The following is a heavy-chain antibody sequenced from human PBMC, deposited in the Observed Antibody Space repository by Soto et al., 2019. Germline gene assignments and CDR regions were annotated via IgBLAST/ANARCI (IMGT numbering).Heavy chain of an antibody. CDR1: GGSISSGGSY. J-gene: IGHJ4*02. CDR3: ARGDSSSWRRHFDY. CDR2: IYHSRST. D-gene: IGHD6-13*01. Sequence: PSETLSLTCTVSGGSISSGGSYWSWIRQHPGQGLEWIGYIYHSRSTYYIPSLMSRVTISVDRSKNQFSLKLNYVSAADTAVYYCARGDSSSWRRHFDYWGQGTMVTVSS. V-gene: IGHV4-30-2*01.